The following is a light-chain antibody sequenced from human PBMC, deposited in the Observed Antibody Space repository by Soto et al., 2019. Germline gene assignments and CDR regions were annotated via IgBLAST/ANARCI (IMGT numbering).Light chain of an antibody. V-gene: IGKV3-15*01. J-gene: IGKJ4*01. Sequence: EIVMTQSPATLSVSPGERATLSCRASQSVSSNLAWYQQKPGQAPRLLIYGASTWATGIPARFSGSGSGTGFTLTISSLQSEDFAVYSCQQYNNWPPVLTFGGGTKVEIK. CDR3: QQYNNWPPVLT. CDR1: QSVSSN. CDR2: GAS.